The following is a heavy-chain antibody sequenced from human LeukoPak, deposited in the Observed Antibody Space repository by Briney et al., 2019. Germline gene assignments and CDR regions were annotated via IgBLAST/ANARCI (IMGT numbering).Heavy chain of an antibody. CDR3: AKESVINYFDY. V-gene: IGHV3-30*18. CDR1: GFTFSSYG. CDR2: ISYDESNK. J-gene: IGHJ4*02. Sequence: PGRSLRLSCAASGFTFSSYGMHWVRQAPGKGLEWVAVISYDESNKYYADSVKGRFTISRDNSKNTLYLQMNSLRAEDTAVYYCAKESVINYFDYWGQGTLVTVSS. D-gene: IGHD3-22*01.